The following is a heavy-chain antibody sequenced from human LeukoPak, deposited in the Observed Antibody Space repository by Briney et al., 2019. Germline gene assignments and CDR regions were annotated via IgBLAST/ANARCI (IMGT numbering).Heavy chain of an antibody. J-gene: IGHJ4*02. V-gene: IGHV3-23*01. CDR1: GFTFSSYA. Sequence: VQPGGSLRLSCAASGFTFSSYAMTWVRQAPGKGLEWVSGVTGPSSNTYYADSVKGRFTISRDNSKNMLYLEMNSLRVEDTAIYYCAKDRSSSTSCSNYWGRGTLVTVSS. CDR3: AKDRSSSTSCSNY. CDR2: VTGPSSNT. D-gene: IGHD2-2*01.